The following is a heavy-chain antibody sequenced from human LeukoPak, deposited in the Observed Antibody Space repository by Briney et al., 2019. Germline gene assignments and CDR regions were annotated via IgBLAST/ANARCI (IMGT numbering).Heavy chain of an antibody. D-gene: IGHD2-15*01. CDR3: ARLLPRTDIGYAFDI. CDR1: GGSISNYY. J-gene: IGHJ3*02. CDR2: FFYSGST. V-gene: IGHV4-59*12. Sequence: PSETLSLTCTVSGGSISNYYWSWIRQPPGKGLEWIGYFFYSGSTNYNPSLKSRVTISVDKSKNQFSLRLSSVTAADTAVYYCARLLPRTDIGYAFDIWGQGTVVTVSS.